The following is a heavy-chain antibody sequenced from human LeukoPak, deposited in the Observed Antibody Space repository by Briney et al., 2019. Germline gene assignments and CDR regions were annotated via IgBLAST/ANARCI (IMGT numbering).Heavy chain of an antibody. CDR2: INPNSGGT. D-gene: IGHD4-23*01. Sequence: GASVKVSCKASGYTFTGYYMHRVRQAPGQGLEWMGWINPNSGGTNYAQKFQGRVTMTRDTSISTAYMELSRLRSDDTAVYYCATIYYGGNSGDAFDIWGQGTMVTVSS. J-gene: IGHJ3*02. V-gene: IGHV1-2*02. CDR1: GYTFTGYY. CDR3: ATIYYGGNSGDAFDI.